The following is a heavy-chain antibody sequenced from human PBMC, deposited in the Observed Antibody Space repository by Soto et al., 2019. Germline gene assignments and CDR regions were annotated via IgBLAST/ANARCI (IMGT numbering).Heavy chain of an antibody. Sequence: SETLSLTCSVSGGSISSYYWSWIRQPPGKGLEWIAYIYNSGTTNYNPSLKSRTTISVDTSKNQFSLKLNSVTAADTAVYYCARTYDDSGPNSGGYGFDIWGQGTMVTVSS. CDR1: GGSISSYY. J-gene: IGHJ3*02. CDR2: IYNSGTT. D-gene: IGHD3-22*01. V-gene: IGHV4-59*01. CDR3: ARTYDDSGPNSGGYGFDI.